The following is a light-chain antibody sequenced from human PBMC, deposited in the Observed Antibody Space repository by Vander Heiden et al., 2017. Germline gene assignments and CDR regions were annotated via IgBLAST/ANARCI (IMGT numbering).Light chain of an antibody. CDR3: AAWDDSLNGPV. CDR1: SSNIGRNT. Sequence: QSVLTHPPSAPGTPGQRVTISCSGSSSNIGRNTVNWYQQLQGKAPKLLIYKDYHRPSGVPGRFSGSRTGTSASLAISGPQSEDEADYYCAAWDDSLNGPVFGGGTNLTVL. CDR2: KDY. J-gene: IGLJ2*01. V-gene: IGLV1-44*01.